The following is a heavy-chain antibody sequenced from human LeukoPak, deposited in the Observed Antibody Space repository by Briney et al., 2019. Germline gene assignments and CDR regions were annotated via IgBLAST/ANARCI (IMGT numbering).Heavy chain of an antibody. CDR3: ARDQGCSGYAGDPLDY. CDR2: IYTSGST. CDR1: GGSISSGSYY. J-gene: IGHJ4*02. Sequence: NTSETLSLTCTVSGGSISSGSYYWSWIRQPAGKGLEWIGRIYTSGSTNYNPSLKSRVTISVDTSKNQFSLKLSSVTAADTAVYYCARDQGCSGYAGDPLDYWGQGTLVTVSS. D-gene: IGHD5-12*01. V-gene: IGHV4-61*02.